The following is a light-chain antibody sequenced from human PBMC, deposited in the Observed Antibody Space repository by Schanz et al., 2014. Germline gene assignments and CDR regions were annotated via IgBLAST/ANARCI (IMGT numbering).Light chain of an antibody. V-gene: IGLV2-14*01. Sequence: QSALTQPPSASGSPGQSVTISCSGTSSDVGAYNYVSWYQQHPGKAPKLMIYKVSERPSGVSNRFSGSKSGNTASLTISGLQAEDEADYYCSSYTSTTTLVFGGGTKLTVL. CDR2: KVS. J-gene: IGLJ3*02. CDR1: SSDVGAYNY. CDR3: SSYTSTTTLV.